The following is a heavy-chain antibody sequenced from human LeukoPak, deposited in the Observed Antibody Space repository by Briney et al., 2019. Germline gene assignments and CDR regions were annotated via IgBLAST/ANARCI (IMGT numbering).Heavy chain of an antibody. D-gene: IGHD2-8*01. V-gene: IGHV4-59*01. CDR2: VYYSGNT. CDR1: GSSIRNYY. Sequence: SSETLSLTCTVSGSSIRNYYWSWIRQPPRKGLEWIGFVYYSGNTDNNPSLKSRVTISVDTSKNQFSLKLKSVTTADTAVYYCARGVFPGRDNWFDPWGQGTLVTVSS. CDR3: ARGVFPGRDNWFDP. J-gene: IGHJ5*02.